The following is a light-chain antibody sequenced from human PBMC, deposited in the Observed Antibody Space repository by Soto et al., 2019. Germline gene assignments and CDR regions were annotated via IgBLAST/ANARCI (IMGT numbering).Light chain of an antibody. CDR3: LSHTTSRTYV. V-gene: IGLV2-14*02. CDR2: NVN. Sequence: QSVLTQPASVSGSPGQSITISCTGTSSDVGSYNLVSWYQQHPGKPPKLMIYNVNNRPSGVSYRFSGSKSGNTASLTISRLQTEDEADYYCLSHTTSRTYVFGPGTKVTVL. CDR1: SSDVGSYNL. J-gene: IGLJ1*01.